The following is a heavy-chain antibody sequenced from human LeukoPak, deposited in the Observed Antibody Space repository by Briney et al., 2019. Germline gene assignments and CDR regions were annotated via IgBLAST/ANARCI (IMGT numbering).Heavy chain of an antibody. V-gene: IGHV4-39*07. CDR2: IYYSGSS. Sequence: PSETLSLTCTVSGGSISSSSYYWGWIRQPPGKGLEWIGSIYYSGSSYYNPSLKSRVTISVDTSKNQFSLKLSSVTAADTAVYYCARVSKLREYYYGSGSYYRGKIPLPFDPWGQGTLVTVSS. CDR1: GGSISSSSYY. CDR3: ARVSKLREYYYGSGSYYRGKIPLPFDP. J-gene: IGHJ5*02. D-gene: IGHD3-10*01.